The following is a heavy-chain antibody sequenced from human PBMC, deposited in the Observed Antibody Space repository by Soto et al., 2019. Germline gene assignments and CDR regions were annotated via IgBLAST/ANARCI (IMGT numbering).Heavy chain of an antibody. D-gene: IGHD3-3*02. Sequence: SETLSLTCTVSGGSISSGGYYWSWIRQPPGKGLEWIGNIYYSGSTYYNPSLKSRVTISVDTSKNQFSLKLSSVTAADTAVYYCASPKIAFYNWFDPWGQGTLVTVSS. CDR3: ASPKIAFYNWFDP. V-gene: IGHV4-39*01. CDR2: IYYSGST. CDR1: GGSISSGGYY. J-gene: IGHJ5*02.